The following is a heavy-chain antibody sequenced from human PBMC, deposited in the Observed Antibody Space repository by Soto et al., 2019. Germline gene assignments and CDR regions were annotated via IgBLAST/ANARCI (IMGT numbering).Heavy chain of an antibody. J-gene: IGHJ6*02. CDR1: GGTFSSYA. D-gene: IGHD6-13*01. CDR3: ARSSSSWYGSGDYYYYGMDV. Sequence: ASVKVSCKASGGTFSSYAISWVRQAPGQGLEWMGGIIPIFGTANYAQKFQGRVTITADESTSTAYMELSSLRSEDTAVYYCARSSSSWYGSGDYYYYGMDVWGQGTTVTVSS. CDR2: IIPIFGTA. V-gene: IGHV1-69*13.